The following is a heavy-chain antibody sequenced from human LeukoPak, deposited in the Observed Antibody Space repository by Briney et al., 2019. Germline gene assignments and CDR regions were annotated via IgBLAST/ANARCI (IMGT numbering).Heavy chain of an antibody. Sequence: PGGSLRLSCAASGLPFSSYSMNWVGQAPGKGLEWVSSISSSSSYIYYADSVKGRFTISRDNAKNSLYLQMNSLRAEDTAVYYCARDYGSGWYMGHDYWGQGTLVTVSS. CDR1: GLPFSSYS. CDR3: ARDYGSGWYMGHDY. CDR2: ISSSSSYI. D-gene: IGHD6-19*01. V-gene: IGHV3-21*01. J-gene: IGHJ4*02.